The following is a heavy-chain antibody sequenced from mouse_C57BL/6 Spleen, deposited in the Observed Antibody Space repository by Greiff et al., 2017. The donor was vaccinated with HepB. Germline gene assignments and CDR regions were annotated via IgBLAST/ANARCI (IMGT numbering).Heavy chain of an antibody. V-gene: IGHV1-63*01. CDR2: IYPGGGYT. J-gene: IGHJ3*01. CDR3: ARAYYRGNGFAY. D-gene: IGHD2-12*01. Sequence: VKLVESGAELVRPGTSVKMSCKASGYTFTNYWIGWAKQRPGHGLEWIGDIYPGGGYTNYNEKFKGKATLTADKSSSTAYMQFSSLTSEDSAIYYCARAYYRGNGFAYWGQGTLVTVSA. CDR1: GYTFTNYW.